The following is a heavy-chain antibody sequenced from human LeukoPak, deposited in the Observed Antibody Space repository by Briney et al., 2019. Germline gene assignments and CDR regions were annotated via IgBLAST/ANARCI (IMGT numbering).Heavy chain of an antibody. CDR3: AKGASSSWYFGPFDY. D-gene: IGHD6-13*01. V-gene: IGHV3-9*01. CDR2: ISWNSGSI. Sequence: GGSLRLSCAASGFTFDDYAMHWVRQAPGKGLEWVSGISWNSGSIGYADSVKGRFTISRDSAKNSLYLQMNSLRAEDTALYYCAKGASSSWYFGPFDYWGQGTLVTVSS. J-gene: IGHJ4*02. CDR1: GFTFDDYA.